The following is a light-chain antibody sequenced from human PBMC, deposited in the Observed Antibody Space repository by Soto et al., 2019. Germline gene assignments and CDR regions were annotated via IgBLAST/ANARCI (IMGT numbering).Light chain of an antibody. CDR3: HHYNYWPS. V-gene: IGKV3-15*01. CDR1: QRVNNN. Sequence: QPVALLCGPVIEKLTSKCRSSQRVNNNLNWYQLKPGKAPNLLIFDASTRAPGIPARFSGSGSGTEFTLTISSLQSEAFAVYSCHHYNYWPSFGQGPRWTS. CDR2: DAS. J-gene: IGKJ1*01.